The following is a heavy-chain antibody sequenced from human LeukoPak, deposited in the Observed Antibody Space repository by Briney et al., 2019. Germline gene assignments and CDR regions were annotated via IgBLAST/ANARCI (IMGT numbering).Heavy chain of an antibody. CDR3: ARGGRISIAARLILQKNYFDY. CDR2: IYSGGST. J-gene: IGHJ4*02. V-gene: IGHV3-53*01. D-gene: IGHD6-6*01. CDR1: GFTVSSNY. Sequence: GGSLRLSCAASGFTVSSNYMSWVRQAPGKGLEWVSVIYSGGSTYYADSVKGRFTNSRDNSKNTLYLQMNSLRAEDTAVYYCARGGRISIAARLILQKNYFDYWGQGTLVTVSS.